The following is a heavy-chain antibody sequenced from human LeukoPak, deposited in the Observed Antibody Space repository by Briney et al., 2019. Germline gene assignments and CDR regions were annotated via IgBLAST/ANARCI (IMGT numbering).Heavy chain of an antibody. D-gene: IGHD3-10*01. Sequence: GASLQISCKGSGYRFTSYWIGWVRQMPGKGLEWMGIIYPGDSDTRYSPSFQGQVTISADKSISTAYLQWSSLKASDTAMYYCASITMVRGVPDAFDIWGQGTMVTVSS. V-gene: IGHV5-51*01. CDR3: ASITMVRGVPDAFDI. CDR1: GYRFTSYW. J-gene: IGHJ3*02. CDR2: IYPGDSDT.